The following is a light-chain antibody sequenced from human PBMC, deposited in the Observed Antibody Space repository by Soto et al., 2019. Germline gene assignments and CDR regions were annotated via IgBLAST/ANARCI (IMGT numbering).Light chain of an antibody. CDR3: GTWDSSLFWV. CDR2: RNN. CDR1: SSNIGSNY. V-gene: IGLV1-47*01. Sequence: QSVLTQPPSASGTPGQRVTISCSGSSSNIGSNYVYWYQQLPGTAPKLLIYRNNQRPSGVPDRFSGSKSGTSASLAISGLRSEDEAEYYCGTWDSSLFWVFGGGTKLTVL. J-gene: IGLJ3*02.